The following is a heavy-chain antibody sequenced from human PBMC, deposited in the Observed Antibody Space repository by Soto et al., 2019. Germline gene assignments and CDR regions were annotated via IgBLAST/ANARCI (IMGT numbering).Heavy chain of an antibody. D-gene: IGHD5-12*01. V-gene: IGHV3-33*01. CDR3: ARDPRWLQFSFDY. CDR1: GFTFSSYG. CDR2: IWYDGSNK. J-gene: IGHJ4*02. Sequence: PGGSLRLSCAASGFTFSSYGMHWVRQAPGKGLEWVAVIWYDGSNKYYADSVKGRFTISRDNSKNTLYLQMNSLRAEDTAVYYCARDPRWLQFSFDYWGQGTLVTGSS.